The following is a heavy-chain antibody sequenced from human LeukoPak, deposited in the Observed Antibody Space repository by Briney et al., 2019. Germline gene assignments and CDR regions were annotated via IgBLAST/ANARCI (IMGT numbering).Heavy chain of an antibody. CDR3: ARGDYFDY. Sequence: SETLSLTCIVSVGSISSYFWSWIRQPPGKGLEWIGHIYYSGSTNYNPPLQSRVTISLDTSKNHFSLKLSSVTAADTAVYYCARGDYFDYWGQGTLVTVSS. CDR2: IYYSGST. V-gene: IGHV4-59*08. CDR1: VGSISSYF. D-gene: IGHD3-16*01. J-gene: IGHJ4*02.